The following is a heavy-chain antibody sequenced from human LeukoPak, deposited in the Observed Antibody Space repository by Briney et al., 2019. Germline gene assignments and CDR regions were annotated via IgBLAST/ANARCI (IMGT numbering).Heavy chain of an antibody. J-gene: IGHJ4*02. CDR1: GDSISSYY. V-gene: IGHV4-4*09. CDR3: ARLAYYDDSSGYYAFDY. CDR2: IYISGGT. Sequence: SETLSLTCTVSGDSISSYYWSWIRQPPGKGLEWIGNIYISGGTNYNPSLKSRVTISVDTSKNQFSRKLSSVTAADTAVYYCARLAYYDDSSGYYAFDYWGQGTLVTVSS. D-gene: IGHD3-22*01.